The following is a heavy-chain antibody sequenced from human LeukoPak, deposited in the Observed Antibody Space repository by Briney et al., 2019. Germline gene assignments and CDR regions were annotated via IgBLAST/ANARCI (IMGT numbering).Heavy chain of an antibody. V-gene: IGHV3-23*01. J-gene: IGHJ4*02. CDR1: GFTFSSYA. CDR2: ISGSGGST. CDR3: AKQRIVVVVAAYYFDY. Sequence: GGSLRLSCAASGFTFSSYAMSWVRQAPGKGLEWVSAISGSGGSTYYADSVKGWFTISRDNSKNTLYLQMNSLRAEDTAVYYCAKQRIVVVVAAYYFDYWGQGTLVTVSS. D-gene: IGHD2-15*01.